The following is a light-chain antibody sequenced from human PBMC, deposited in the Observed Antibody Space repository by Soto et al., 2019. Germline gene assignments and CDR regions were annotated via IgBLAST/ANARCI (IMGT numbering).Light chain of an antibody. V-gene: IGKV3-20*01. CDR3: QQYGRSPLT. CDR2: SSS. Sequence: EIVLTQSPGTLSLSPGERAILCCRASQSLSSSFLAWYQQKPGQAPRLLIYSSSNRATGIPDRFSGSGSGTDFTLTISRLEPADFAVYYCQQYGRSPLTFGGGTKVEIK. J-gene: IGKJ4*01. CDR1: QSLSSSF.